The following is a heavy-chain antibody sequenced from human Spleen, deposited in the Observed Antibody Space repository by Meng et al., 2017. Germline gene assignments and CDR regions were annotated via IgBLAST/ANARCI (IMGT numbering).Heavy chain of an antibody. CDR1: GFTFSSCG. CDR2: IWYDGSNK. V-gene: IGHV3-33*01. CDR3: ARDVSSYSSGWYYFDY. J-gene: IGHJ4*02. Sequence: LSLTCAASGFTFSSCGMHWVRQAPGKGLEWVAVIWYDGSNKYYADSVKGRFTISRDNSKDTLYLQMNSRRVEDTAVYYCARDVSSYSSGWYYFDYWGQGTLVTVSS. D-gene: IGHD6-19*01.